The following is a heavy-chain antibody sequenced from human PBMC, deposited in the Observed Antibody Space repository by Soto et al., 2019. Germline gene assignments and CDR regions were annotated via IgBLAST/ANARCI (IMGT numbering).Heavy chain of an antibody. CDR2: ISSSSSYI. V-gene: IGHV3-21*01. CDR1: GFTFSSYS. CDR3: ARDLGYCSGGSCYSDY. Sequence: GGSLRLSCAASGFTFSSYSMNWVRQAPGKGLEWVSSISSSSSYIYYADSVKGRFTISRDNAKNSLYLQMNSLRAEDTAVYYCARDLGYCSGGSCYSDYWGQGTLVTVSS. D-gene: IGHD2-15*01. J-gene: IGHJ4*02.